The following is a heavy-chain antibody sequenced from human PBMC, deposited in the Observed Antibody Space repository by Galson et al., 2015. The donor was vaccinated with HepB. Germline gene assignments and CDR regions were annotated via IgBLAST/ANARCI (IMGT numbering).Heavy chain of an antibody. CDR2: ISGHNGHT. Sequence: SVKVSCKASGYSFTSFGINWVRQAPGQGLEWMGRISGHNGHTNYAQNLQGRVTMTIDTSTTTAYMELRSLRSDDTAVYYCVRGVFIWFGALSSLGQPDNWGQGTPVTVSS. CDR1: GYSFTSFG. J-gene: IGHJ4*02. V-gene: IGHV1-18*01. D-gene: IGHD3-10*01. CDR3: VRGVFIWFGALSSLGQPDN.